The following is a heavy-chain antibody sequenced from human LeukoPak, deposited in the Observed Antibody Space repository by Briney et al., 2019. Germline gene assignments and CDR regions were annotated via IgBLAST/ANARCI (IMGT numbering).Heavy chain of an antibody. CDR3: ARYRYYDSSGYVHYGMDV. Sequence: ASVKVSCKASGYTFTSYGINWVRQATGQGLEWMGWMNPNSGNTGYAQKFQGRVTMTRNTSISTAYMELSSLRSEDTAVYYCARYRYYDSSGYVHYGMDVWGQGTTVTVSS. CDR1: GYTFTSYG. D-gene: IGHD3-22*01. V-gene: IGHV1-8*01. CDR2: MNPNSGNT. J-gene: IGHJ6*02.